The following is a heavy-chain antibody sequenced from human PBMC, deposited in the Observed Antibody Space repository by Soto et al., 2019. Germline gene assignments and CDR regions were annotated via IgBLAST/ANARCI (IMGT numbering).Heavy chain of an antibody. D-gene: IGHD5-12*01. CDR1: GGSISSYY. J-gene: IGHJ5*02. Sequence: SETLSLTCTVSGGSISSYYWSWIRQPPGKGLEWIGYIYYSGSTNYNPSLKSRVTISVDTSKNQFSLKLSSVTAADTAVYYCARLVRDGYNTNWFDPWGQGTLVTVSS. CDR3: ARLVRDGYNTNWFDP. CDR2: IYYSGST. V-gene: IGHV4-59*01.